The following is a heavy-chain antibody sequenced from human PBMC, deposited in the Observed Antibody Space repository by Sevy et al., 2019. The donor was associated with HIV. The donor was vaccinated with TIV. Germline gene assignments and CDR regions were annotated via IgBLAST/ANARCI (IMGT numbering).Heavy chain of an antibody. Sequence: GGSLRLSCAASGITLSSYAMSWVRQAPGKGLEWVSAISSSGGSTYYADSVKGRFTISRDNSRNTLYLQMNSLRAADTAVYYCAKDLYGDYSRGFDYWGLGTLVTVSS. V-gene: IGHV3-23*01. J-gene: IGHJ4*02. D-gene: IGHD4-17*01. CDR1: GITLSSYA. CDR3: AKDLYGDYSRGFDY. CDR2: ISSSGGST.